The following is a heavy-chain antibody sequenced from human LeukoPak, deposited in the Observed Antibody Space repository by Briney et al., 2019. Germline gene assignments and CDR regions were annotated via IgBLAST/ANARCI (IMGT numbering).Heavy chain of an antibody. V-gene: IGHV3-30*02. D-gene: IGHD2-15*01. J-gene: IGHJ2*01. CDR1: GFTFSSYG. CDR2: IQYTGSAK. CDR3: AKSAACSVGSCYPWYFDL. Sequence: PGGSPRLSCAASGFTFSSYGMHWVRQAPGKGLEWVTYIQYTGSAKYYADSVKGRFTISRDNSKNTLYLQMNSLRAEDTAVYYCAKSAACSVGSCYPWYFDLWGRGTLVTVSS.